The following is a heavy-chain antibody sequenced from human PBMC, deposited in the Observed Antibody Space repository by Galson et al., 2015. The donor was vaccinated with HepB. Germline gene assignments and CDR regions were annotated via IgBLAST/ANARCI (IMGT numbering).Heavy chain of an antibody. CDR1: GFTVSSNY. D-gene: IGHD3-10*01. J-gene: IGHJ4*02. CDR2: IYSGGST. Sequence: SLRLSCAASGFTVSSNYMSWVRQAPGKGLEWVSVIYSGGSTYYADSVKGRFTISRDNSKNTLYLQMNSLRAEDTAVCYCAREISGSYFYWGQGTLVTISS. CDR3: AREISGSYFY. V-gene: IGHV3-53*01.